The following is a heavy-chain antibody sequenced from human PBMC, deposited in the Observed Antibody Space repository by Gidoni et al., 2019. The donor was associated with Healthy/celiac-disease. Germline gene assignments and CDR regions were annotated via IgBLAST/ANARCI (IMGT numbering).Heavy chain of an antibody. CDR2: INPNSGGT. CDR3: ARDGGYSGYDRLGFDY. J-gene: IGHJ4*02. CDR1: GYTFTAYY. Sequence: QVQLVQSGAEVKKPGASVKASCKASGYTFTAYYMHWVRQAPGQGLEWMGWINPNSGGTNYAQKFQGWVTMTRDTSISTAYMELSRLRSDDTAVYYCARDGGYSGYDRLGFDYWGQGTLVTVSS. D-gene: IGHD5-12*01. V-gene: IGHV1-2*04.